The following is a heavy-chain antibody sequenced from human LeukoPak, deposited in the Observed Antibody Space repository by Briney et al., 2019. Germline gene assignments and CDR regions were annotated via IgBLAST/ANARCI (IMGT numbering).Heavy chain of an antibody. CDR3: ARGLMTTVTTFYYYYGMDV. CDR2: INHSGST. D-gene: IGHD4-17*01. V-gene: IGHV4-34*01. CDR1: GVSFSGYY. Sequence: SETLSLTCAVYGVSFSGYYWSWIRQPPGKGLEWIGEINHSGSTNYNPSLKSRVTISVDTSKNQFSLKLSSVTAADTAVYYCARGLMTTVTTFYYYYGMDVWGKGTTVTVSS. J-gene: IGHJ6*04.